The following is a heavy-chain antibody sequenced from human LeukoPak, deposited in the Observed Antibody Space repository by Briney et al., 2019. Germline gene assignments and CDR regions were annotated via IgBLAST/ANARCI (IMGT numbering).Heavy chain of an antibody. Sequence: GESLKISCKGSGYSFTRYWIGWVRQMPGKGLEWMGIIYPGDSDTRYSPSFQGQVIISADKSISTAYLQWSSLKASDTAMYYCARLYHYDTSGYWPTYFDLWGRGTLVTVSS. CDR1: GYSFTRYW. J-gene: IGHJ2*01. D-gene: IGHD3-22*01. CDR3: ARLYHYDTSGYWPTYFDL. CDR2: IYPGDSDT. V-gene: IGHV5-51*01.